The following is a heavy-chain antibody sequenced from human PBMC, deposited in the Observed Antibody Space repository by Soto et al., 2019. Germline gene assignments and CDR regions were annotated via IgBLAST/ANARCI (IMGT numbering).Heavy chain of an antibody. J-gene: IGHJ6*02. CDR2: IYSTGTT. CDR3: AREKGYYSTGMDV. V-gene: IGHV4-4*07. CDR1: GGSISGHY. Sequence: SETLSLTCNVSGGSISGHYWTWIRQPAGKGLEWIGRIYSTGTTDYNPSLESRVTMSVDTSKNRFSLNLRSVTAADTAVYFCAREKGYYSTGMDVWGQGTTVTVSS.